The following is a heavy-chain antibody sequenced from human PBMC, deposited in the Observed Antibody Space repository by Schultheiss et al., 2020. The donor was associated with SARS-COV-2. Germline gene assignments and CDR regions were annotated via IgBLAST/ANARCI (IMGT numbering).Heavy chain of an antibody. V-gene: IGHV3-43*02. CDR1: GFTFDDYA. Sequence: GGSLRLSCAASGFTFDDYAMHWVRQAPGKGLEWVSLISGDGGSTYYADSVKGRFTISRDNSKNTLYLQMNSLRAEDTAVYYCARDDIVGASTLIPRPFDVWGQGTMVTVSS. J-gene: IGHJ3*01. CDR2: ISGDGGST. D-gene: IGHD1-26*01. CDR3: ARDDIVGASTLIPRPFDV.